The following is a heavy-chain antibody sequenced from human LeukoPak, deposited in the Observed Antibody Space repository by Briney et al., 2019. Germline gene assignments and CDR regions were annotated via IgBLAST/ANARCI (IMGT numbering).Heavy chain of an antibody. D-gene: IGHD2/OR15-2a*01. CDR3: VTGWRGDFYAPAHN. V-gene: IGHV5-51*01. CDR1: GYTFTKDL. Sequence: ESLNISCKGSGYTFTKDLIGLVRQAPDKGLELIWMISTADSDSISRPSFPRQVYISVDKSISTAYLQWSSLKASDTALYSCVTGWRGDFYAPAHNWGQGTLVTLSA. CDR2: ISTADSDS. J-gene: IGHJ4*02.